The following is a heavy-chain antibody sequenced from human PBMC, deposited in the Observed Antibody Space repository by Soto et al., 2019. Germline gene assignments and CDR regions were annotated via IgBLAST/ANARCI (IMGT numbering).Heavy chain of an antibody. J-gene: IGHJ4*02. CDR2: ISANNDHT. CDR3: ERGTYFDY. V-gene: IGHV1-18*01. Sequence: QVQLVQSGAEVKKPGASVKVSCKASGYTLNTYGITLVRQAPGQGLEWMGWISANNDHTNYPQKLQGRVTMTTDTSTSTAYMELRSLTSDDKAVYYCERGTYFDYWGQGTLVTVSS. CDR1: GYTLNTYG.